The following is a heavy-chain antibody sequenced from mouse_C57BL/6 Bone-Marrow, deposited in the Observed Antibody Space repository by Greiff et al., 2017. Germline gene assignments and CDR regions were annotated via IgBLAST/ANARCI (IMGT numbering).Heavy chain of an antibody. CDR2: IDPENGDT. Sequence: VHVKQSGAELVRPGASVKLSCTASGFNIKDDYMHWVKQRPEQGLEWIGWIDPENGDTEYASKFQGKATITADTSSNTAYLQLSSLTSEDTAVYYCTRDYDYDGLFAYWGQWTLVTVSA. CDR1: GFNIKDDY. D-gene: IGHD2-4*01. V-gene: IGHV14-4*01. CDR3: TRDYDYDGLFAY. J-gene: IGHJ3*01.